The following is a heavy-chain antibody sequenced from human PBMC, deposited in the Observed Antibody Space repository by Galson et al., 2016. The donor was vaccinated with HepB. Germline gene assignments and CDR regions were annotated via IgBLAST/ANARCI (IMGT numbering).Heavy chain of an antibody. Sequence: SLRLSCAASGFTFSSYAMSWVRQAPGKGLEWVSSISDNGGRTYYTDSVMGRFTISRDIGKNTVYLQMNSLRDDDTAVYYCARASVAGTWWFDPWGQGTLVTVSS. CDR3: ARASVAGTWWFDP. CDR2: ISDNGGRT. V-gene: IGHV3-23*01. CDR1: GFTFSSYA. J-gene: IGHJ5*02. D-gene: IGHD6-19*01.